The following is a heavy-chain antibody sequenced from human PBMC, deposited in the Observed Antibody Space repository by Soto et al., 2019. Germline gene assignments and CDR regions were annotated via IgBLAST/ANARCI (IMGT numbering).Heavy chain of an antibody. V-gene: IGHV3-33*01. CDR2: IWDDGSNQ. J-gene: IGHJ3*02. D-gene: IGHD3-22*01. CDR3: ARDLGSNSHYLDALDI. Sequence: PGGSLRLSCAASGFTFRGYGMHWVRQAPGKGLEWVAIIWDDGSNQYYADSVKGRFTISRDNSRNTLYLQMNSLRAEDTAVYYCARDLGSNSHYLDALDIWGQGTMVTVSS. CDR1: GFTFRGYG.